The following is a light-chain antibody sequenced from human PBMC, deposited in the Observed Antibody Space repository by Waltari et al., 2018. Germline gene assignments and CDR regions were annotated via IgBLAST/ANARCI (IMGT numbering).Light chain of an antibody. V-gene: IGKV4-1*01. CDR3: QQYYTTPRT. J-gene: IGKJ2*01. CDR1: QTIFYGSNNKNY. CDR2: WAS. Sequence: DIVMTQSPDSLAVSLGERATINCKSSQTIFYGSNNKNYLAWYQQKPRPPPRLLLYWASTRESGVPDRFSGSGSGTDFTLTISSLQAEDVAVYYCQQYYTTPRTFGQGTKLEIK.